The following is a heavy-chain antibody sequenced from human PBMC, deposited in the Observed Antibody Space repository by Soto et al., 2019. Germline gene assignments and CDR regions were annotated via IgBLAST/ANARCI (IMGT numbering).Heavy chain of an antibody. CDR2: IYHSATT. Sequence: QVQLQESGPGLVKPSGTLSLTCAVSGGSISSSNWWSWVRQPPGKGLEWIGEIYHSATTNYNPSLKSRVTVSVEKSRSQLSLKLSSVTAADTAVYYCARDYMVRGVMRWFDPGGQGTLVTVSS. D-gene: IGHD3-10*01. CDR1: GGSISSSNW. V-gene: IGHV4-4*02. CDR3: ARDYMVRGVMRWFDP. J-gene: IGHJ5*02.